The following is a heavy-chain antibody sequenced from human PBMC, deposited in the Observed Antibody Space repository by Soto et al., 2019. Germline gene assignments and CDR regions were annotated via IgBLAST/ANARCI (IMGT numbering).Heavy chain of an antibody. CDR2: IYPGDSDT. CDR1: GYSFASYW. V-gene: IGHV5-51*01. D-gene: IGHD6-6*01. CDR3: ARTRSFTLGFYYDGMDV. Sequence: GESLKISCQGSGYSFASYWIGWVRQMPGKDLEWMGTIYPGDSDTRYSPSFQGQVTISADKSLRTAYLQWTSLKASDTALYYCARTRSFTLGFYYDGMDVWGQGTTVTVSS. J-gene: IGHJ6*02.